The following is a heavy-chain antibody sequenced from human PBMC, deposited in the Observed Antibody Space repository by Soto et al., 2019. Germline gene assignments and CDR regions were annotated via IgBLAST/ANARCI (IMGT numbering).Heavy chain of an antibody. V-gene: IGHV3-66*01. D-gene: IGHD4-17*01. J-gene: IGHJ4*02. Sequence: EVRLVQSGGGLVQPGGSLRLSCAASLFIVSDNYMSWVRQAPGKGLEWVSLIYSGGGTDYEASVKGRFTTARDNSKNTLYLQMNSLEAEERGIYYCATRMTTAPYWGQGTVVTVSS. CDR3: ATRMTTAPY. CDR2: IYSGGGT. CDR1: LFIVSDNY.